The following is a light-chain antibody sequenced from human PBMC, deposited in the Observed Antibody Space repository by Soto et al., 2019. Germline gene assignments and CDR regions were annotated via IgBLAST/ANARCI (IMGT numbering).Light chain of an antibody. CDR1: QSVSSN. J-gene: IGKJ3*01. CDR2: GAS. CDR3: QQYCTSPLYT. Sequence: EIVMTQSPATLSVSPGERATLSCRASQSVSSNLAWYQQKPGQAPRLLIYGASNRATGIPDRFSGSGSGTDFTLTINRLEPEDFAVYYCQQYCTSPLYTFGPGTKVDI. V-gene: IGKV3-20*01.